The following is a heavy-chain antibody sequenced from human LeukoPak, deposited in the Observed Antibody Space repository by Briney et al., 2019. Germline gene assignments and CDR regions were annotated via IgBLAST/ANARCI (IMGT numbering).Heavy chain of an antibody. Sequence: HPGGSLRLSCAASGFTFSSYSMNWVRQAPGKGLEWVSSISSSSSYIYYADSVKGRFTISRDNAKNSLYLQMNSLRAEDTAVYYCARTNLVDTAMAPFDYWGQGTLVTVSS. CDR2: ISSSSSYI. V-gene: IGHV3-21*01. J-gene: IGHJ4*02. D-gene: IGHD5-18*01. CDR1: GFTFSSYS. CDR3: ARTNLVDTAMAPFDY.